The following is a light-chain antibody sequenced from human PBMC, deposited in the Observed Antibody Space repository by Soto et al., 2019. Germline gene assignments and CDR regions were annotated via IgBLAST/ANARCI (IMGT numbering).Light chain of an antibody. CDR2: RAS. V-gene: IGKV1-5*03. CDR1: QSVNIW. J-gene: IGKJ4*01. Sequence: DIQMTQYPSTLSASVGDRVTITCRASQSVNIWLAWYQHKPGKAPRLLIYRASNLEGGVPRRFSGSGSGTEFKLTISSLQPDDFATYYCQQYNSSSLTFGGGTKVEIK. CDR3: QQYNSSSLT.